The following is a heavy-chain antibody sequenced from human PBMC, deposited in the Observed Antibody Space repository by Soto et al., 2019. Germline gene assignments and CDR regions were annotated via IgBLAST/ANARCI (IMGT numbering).Heavy chain of an antibody. CDR3: AKDMGVTLPTYYYYGMDV. Sequence: PGGSLRLSCAASGFTFSSYAMSWVRQAPGKGLEWVSAISGSGGSTYYADSVKGRFTISRDNSKNTLYLQMNSLRAEDTAVYYCAKDMGVTLPTYYYYGMDVWGQGTTVIVSS. J-gene: IGHJ6*02. CDR2: ISGSGGST. V-gene: IGHV3-23*01. D-gene: IGHD1-26*01. CDR1: GFTFSSYA.